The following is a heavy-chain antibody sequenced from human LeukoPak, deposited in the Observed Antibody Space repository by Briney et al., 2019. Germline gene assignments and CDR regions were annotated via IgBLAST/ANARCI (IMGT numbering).Heavy chain of an antibody. J-gene: IGHJ4*02. D-gene: IGHD1-26*01. V-gene: IGHV3-7*01. CDR3: ARVSWGGSFFDY. CDR1: GFTFSDYW. CDR2: IRQDGSEK. Sequence: GGSLRLSCVASGFTFSDYWMSWVRQAPGKGLGCVANIRQDGSEKHHLDSVKGRFTISRDNGKNSLFLQMNSLRAEDTAVYYCARVSWGGSFFDYWGRGILVTVSS.